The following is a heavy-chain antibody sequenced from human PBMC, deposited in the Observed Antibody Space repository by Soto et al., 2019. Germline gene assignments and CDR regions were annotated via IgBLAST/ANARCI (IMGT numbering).Heavy chain of an antibody. CDR2: ISGSGGST. Sequence: GGSLRLSCAASGFTFSSYAMSWVRQTPGKGLEWVSAISGSGGSTYCADSVKGRFTISRDNSKNTLYLQMNSLRAEDTAVYYCAKRPERLVVPATNWFDPWGQGTLVTVSS. CDR3: AKRPERLVVPATNWFDP. D-gene: IGHD2-2*01. J-gene: IGHJ5*02. V-gene: IGHV3-23*01. CDR1: GFTFSSYA.